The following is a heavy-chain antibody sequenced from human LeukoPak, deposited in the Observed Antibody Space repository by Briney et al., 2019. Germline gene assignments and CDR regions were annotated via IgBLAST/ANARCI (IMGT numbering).Heavy chain of an antibody. D-gene: IGHD3-22*01. CDR2: ISWNSGSI. V-gene: IGHV3-9*01. CDR3: AKDIGPYYDSSGYYFGNYFDY. Sequence: PGGSLRLSCAASGFTFDDYAMHWVRQAPGKGLEWVSGISWNSGSIGYADSVKGRFTISRDNAKNSLYLQMNSLRAGDTALYYCAKDIGPYYDSSGYYFGNYFDYWGQGTLVTVSS. J-gene: IGHJ4*02. CDR1: GFTFDDYA.